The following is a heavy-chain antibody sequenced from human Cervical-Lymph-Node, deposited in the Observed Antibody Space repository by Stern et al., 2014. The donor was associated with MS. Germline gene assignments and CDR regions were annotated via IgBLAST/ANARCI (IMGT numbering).Heavy chain of an antibody. J-gene: IGHJ4*02. D-gene: IGHD3-16*01. CDR2: THYRGST. Sequence: QLQLQESCPGLAKPSQTLSLTCAVSGGSINTTGYYWTWIRQHPGKGLEWIGYTHYRGSTYYNPSLKSRGTISVDTSKNQFSLKLTSVTAADTALYYCARSDRLWGSFDYWGQGSLVTVSS. CDR1: GGSINTTGYY. V-gene: IGHV4-31*11. CDR3: ARSDRLWGSFDY.